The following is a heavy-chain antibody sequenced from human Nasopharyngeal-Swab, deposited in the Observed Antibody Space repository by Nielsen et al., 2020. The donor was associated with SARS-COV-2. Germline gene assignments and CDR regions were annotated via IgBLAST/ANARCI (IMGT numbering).Heavy chain of an antibody. J-gene: IGHJ4*02. CDR2: IIPIFGTA. D-gene: IGHD3-10*01. Sequence: RQAPGHGLEWMGGIIPIFGTANYAQKFQGRVTITADESTSTAYMELSSLRSEDTAVYYCASSAIWFGEFPFDYWGQGTLVTVSS. CDR3: ASSAIWFGEFPFDY. V-gene: IGHV1-69*01.